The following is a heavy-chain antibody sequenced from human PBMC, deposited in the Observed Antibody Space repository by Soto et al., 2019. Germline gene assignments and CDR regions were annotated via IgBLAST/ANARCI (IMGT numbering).Heavy chain of an antibody. Sequence: SETLSLTCTVSGGSISTYYWSWIRQPAGKGLEWIGRVYTSGTSNYNPSLKSRVTISVDKAQNQFSLSLNFVTAADTAVYYCARGLAVRGSYGLDVWGQGTTVTVSS. CDR1: GGSISTYY. D-gene: IGHD3-10*01. J-gene: IGHJ6*02. V-gene: IGHV4-4*07. CDR3: ARGLAVRGSYGLDV. CDR2: VYTSGTS.